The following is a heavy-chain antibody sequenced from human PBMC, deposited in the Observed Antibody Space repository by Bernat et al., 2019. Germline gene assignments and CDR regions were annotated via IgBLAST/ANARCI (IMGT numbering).Heavy chain of an antibody. CDR1: GYTFTTYG. J-gene: IGHJ3*02. D-gene: IGHD3-10*01. V-gene: IGHV1-18*01. CDR3: ARRWFREPQPHDAFDI. Sequence: QVQLVQSGAEVKKPGASVKVSCKASGYTFTTYGISWVRQAPGQGLEWMGWITTYNGNTDYAQNLQGRVTMTTETSTDTAYMELGSLTSDDTAVYYCARRWFREPQPHDAFDIWGQGTMVTGSS. CDR2: ITTYNGNT.